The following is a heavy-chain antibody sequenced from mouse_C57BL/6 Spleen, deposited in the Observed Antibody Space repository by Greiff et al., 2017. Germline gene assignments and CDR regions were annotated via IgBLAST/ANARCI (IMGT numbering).Heavy chain of an antibody. D-gene: IGHD2-5*01. CDR1: GYAFSSYW. CDR2: IYPGDGDT. Sequence: VQLQQSGAELVKPGASVKISCKASGYAFSSYWMNWVKQRPGKGLEWIGQIYPGDGDTNYNGKFKGKATLTADKSSITAYMQLSSLTSADSAVYFCARTYYSNYFDYWGQGTTLTVSS. J-gene: IGHJ2*01. V-gene: IGHV1-80*01. CDR3: ARTYYSNYFDY.